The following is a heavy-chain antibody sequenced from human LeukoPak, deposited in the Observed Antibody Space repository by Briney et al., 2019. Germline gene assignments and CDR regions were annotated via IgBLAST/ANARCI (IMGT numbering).Heavy chain of an antibody. CDR2: IYHSGST. V-gene: IGHV4-30-2*01. CDR3: ARVGQRWIYFDY. J-gene: IGHJ4*02. Sequence: SQTLSLTCTVSGCSISSGGYYWSWIRQPPGKGLEWIGYIYHSGSTYYNPSLKSRVTISVDRSKNQSSLKLSSVTAADTAVYYCARVGQRWIYFDYWGQGTLVTVSS. D-gene: IGHD4-23*01. CDR1: GCSISSGGYY.